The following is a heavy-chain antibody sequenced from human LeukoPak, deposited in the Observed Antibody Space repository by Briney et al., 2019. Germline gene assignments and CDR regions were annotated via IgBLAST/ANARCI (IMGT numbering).Heavy chain of an antibody. V-gene: IGHV1-46*01. Sequence: ASVKLSCKAFGYTFTGYWMHWVRQAPGQGPEWMGVISPSGGSTIYAQKFKGRVTLTRDMSTSTDFLELSSLRSEDTAVYYCARADGSSSIDYYHLDVWGKGTTVTISS. J-gene: IGHJ6*03. D-gene: IGHD6-6*01. CDR3: ARADGSSSIDYYHLDV. CDR1: GYTFTGYW. CDR2: ISPSGGST.